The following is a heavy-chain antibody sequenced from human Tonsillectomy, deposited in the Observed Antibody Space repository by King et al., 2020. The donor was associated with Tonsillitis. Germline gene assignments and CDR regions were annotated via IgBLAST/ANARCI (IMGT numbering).Heavy chain of an antibody. Sequence: QLVQSGAEVKKPGASVRVSCKVSGYTLTELSIHWVRQAPGEGLEWMGGFHPEDGEAMYAQQFLGRVTMTEDTSTDTAYLDLSGLRFEDTAVYFCATDLGWGQGTLITVSS. CDR1: GYTLTELS. D-gene: IGHD7-27*01. V-gene: IGHV1-24*01. J-gene: IGHJ4*02. CDR3: ATDLG. CDR2: FHPEDGEA.